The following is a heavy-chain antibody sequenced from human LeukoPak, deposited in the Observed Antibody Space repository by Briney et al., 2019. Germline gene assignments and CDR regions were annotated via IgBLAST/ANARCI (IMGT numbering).Heavy chain of an antibody. CDR3: AREGAGSKYAFDI. V-gene: IGHV4-31*03. Sequence: SETLSHTCTVSGGSISSGGYYWSWIRQHPGKGLERIGYIYYSGSTYYNPSLKSRVTISVDTSKNQFSLKLSSVTAADTAVYYCAREGAGSKYAFDIWGQGTMVTVSS. CDR1: GGSISSGGYY. J-gene: IGHJ3*02. D-gene: IGHD1-26*01. CDR2: IYYSGST.